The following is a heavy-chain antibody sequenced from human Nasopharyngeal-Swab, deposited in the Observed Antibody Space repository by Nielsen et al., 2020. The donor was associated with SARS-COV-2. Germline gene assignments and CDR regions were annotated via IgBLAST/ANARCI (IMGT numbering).Heavy chain of an antibody. Sequence: GGSLRLSCAASGFTFSSYAMSWVRQAPGKGLEWVANIKQDGSEKYYVDSVKGRFTISRDNAKNSLYLQMNSLRAEDTAVYYCARGIAAAGTGIDYWGQGTLVTVSS. D-gene: IGHD6-13*01. J-gene: IGHJ4*02. CDR3: ARGIAAAGTGIDY. CDR2: IKQDGSEK. V-gene: IGHV3-7*01. CDR1: GFTFSSYA.